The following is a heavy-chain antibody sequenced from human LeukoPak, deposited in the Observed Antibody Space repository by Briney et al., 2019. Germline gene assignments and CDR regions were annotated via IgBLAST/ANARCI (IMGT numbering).Heavy chain of an antibody. V-gene: IGHV5-51*01. CDR1: GYSFTSYW. CDR2: FYPGDSET. J-gene: IGHJ4*02. CDR3: ARMSGPAAGIDY. Sequence: GEPLKISCKGSGYSFTSYWIGWVRQMPGKGLEWMGSFYPGDSETRYSPSFQGQVTISADKSIDTAYLQWSSLKASDTAMYYCARMSGPAAGIDYWGQGTLVTVSS. D-gene: IGHD6-13*01.